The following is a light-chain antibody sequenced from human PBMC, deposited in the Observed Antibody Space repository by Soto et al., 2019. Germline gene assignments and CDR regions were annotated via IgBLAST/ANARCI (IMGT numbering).Light chain of an antibody. J-gene: IGLJ3*02. CDR3: SLSYSGVRV. CDR1: AVPVTSRHY. CDR2: DTS. V-gene: IGLV7-46*01. Sequence: QAVVTQEPSLTVSPGGTVTLTCASSAVPVTSRHYPYWFQQKPGQAPRALIYDTSNKHPWTPARFSGSLLGGTPALILSGAQPEDEADYYCSLSYSGVRVFGGGTKVTVL.